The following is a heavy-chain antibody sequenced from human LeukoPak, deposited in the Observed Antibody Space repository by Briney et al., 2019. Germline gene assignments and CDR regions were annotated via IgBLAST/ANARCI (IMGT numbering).Heavy chain of an antibody. J-gene: IGHJ3*02. V-gene: IGHV4-59*01. CDR3: ARAQVATSGPPDLDAFDI. CDR1: GDSISNYY. Sequence: SETLTLTCTASGDSISNYYCTWIRQPPGKGLEWIAYVYYTVSTHYNTSLKSRVTISVDTSKNPFSLQVRSVTAADTAMYYCARAQVATSGPPDLDAFDIWGQGTMVTVSS. D-gene: IGHD5-12*01. CDR2: VYYTVST.